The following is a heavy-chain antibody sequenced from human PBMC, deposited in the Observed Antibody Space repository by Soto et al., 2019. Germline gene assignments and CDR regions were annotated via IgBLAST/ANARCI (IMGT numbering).Heavy chain of an antibody. CDR3: AGGLYGDPREYFQY. CDR1: GLNFSGNA. CDR2: ISGSGNNT. D-gene: IGHD4-17*01. Sequence: GGSKRVSCAAAGLNFSGNARSWVRQAPGKGLEWVSGISGSGNNTYYGDSVKGRFTISRDNSKNTLYLQMNSLRAEDTAVYYCAGGLYGDPREYFQYWGQGTLVTVSS. J-gene: IGHJ1*01. V-gene: IGHV3-23*01.